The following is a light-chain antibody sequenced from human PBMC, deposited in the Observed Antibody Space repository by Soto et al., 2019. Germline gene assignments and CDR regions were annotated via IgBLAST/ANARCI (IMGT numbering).Light chain of an antibody. J-gene: IGKJ1*01. CDR1: QSVTTSF. CDR3: LQYVSSPWA. Sequence: EIALAQSPGTLSLSPGERATLSCRAIQSVTTSFLAWYQHKPGQAPRLLIYGASRRATGIPDRFTGSGSGTDFTLTISRLEPEDFAVYYCLQYVSSPWAFGQGTKVDIK. CDR2: GAS. V-gene: IGKV3-20*01.